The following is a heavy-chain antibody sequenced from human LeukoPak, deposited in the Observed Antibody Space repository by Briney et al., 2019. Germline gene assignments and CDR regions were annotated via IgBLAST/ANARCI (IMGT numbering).Heavy chain of an antibody. CDR1: GGSFSGYY. V-gene: IGHV4-34*01. D-gene: IGHD6-6*01. CDR3: ASEYSSSPLPYYYYMDV. Sequence: SETLSLTCAVYGGSFSGYYWSWIRQPPGKGLEWIGEINHSGSTNYNPSLKSRVTISVDTSKNQFSLKLSSVTAADTAVYYCASEYSSSPLPYYYYMDVWGKGITVTVSS. J-gene: IGHJ6*03. CDR2: INHSGST.